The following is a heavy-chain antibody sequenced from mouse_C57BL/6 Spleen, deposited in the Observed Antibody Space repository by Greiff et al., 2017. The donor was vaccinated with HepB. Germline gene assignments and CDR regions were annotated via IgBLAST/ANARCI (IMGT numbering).Heavy chain of an antibody. CDR1: GYSITSGYY. Sequence: DVQLQESGPGLVKPSQSLSLTCSVTGYSITSGYYWNWIRQFPGNKLEWMGYISYDGSNNYNPSLKNRISITRDTSKNQFFLKLNSVTTEDTATYYCARDGIYDGYFAYWGQGTLVTVSA. V-gene: IGHV3-6*01. J-gene: IGHJ3*01. CDR3: ARDGIYDGYFAY. CDR2: ISYDGSN. D-gene: IGHD2-3*01.